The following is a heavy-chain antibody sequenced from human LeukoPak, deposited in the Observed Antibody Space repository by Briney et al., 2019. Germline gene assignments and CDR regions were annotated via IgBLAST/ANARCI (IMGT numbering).Heavy chain of an antibody. Sequence: GGSLRLSCVASGFTFADYAMHWVRQPPGKGLEWVSGMSWSSSSKTYADSVKGRLTISRHTPTNTLSLQMNSLGAEDMGLYCCAKEISRGGFLYSYDHAFDIWGEGTMVTVSS. CDR3: AKEISRGGFLYSYDHAFDI. CDR1: GFTFADYA. V-gene: IGHV3-9*03. J-gene: IGHJ3*02. D-gene: IGHD5-18*01. CDR2: MSWSSSSK.